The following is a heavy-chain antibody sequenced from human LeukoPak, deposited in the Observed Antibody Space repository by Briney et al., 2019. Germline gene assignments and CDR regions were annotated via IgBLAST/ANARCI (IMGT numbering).Heavy chain of an antibody. CDR2: IWHDGNNK. Sequence: GGSLRLSCATSGFAFSTQGMHWIRQAPGKGLEWVAAIWHDGNNKYYVDSVKGRFTISRDNSKSTVYLQMNSLRVEDTAVYYCARDSGDSSGYYPGYWGQGTLVTVSS. V-gene: IGHV3-33*01. CDR1: GFAFSTQG. J-gene: IGHJ4*02. D-gene: IGHD3-22*01. CDR3: ARDSGDSSGYYPGY.